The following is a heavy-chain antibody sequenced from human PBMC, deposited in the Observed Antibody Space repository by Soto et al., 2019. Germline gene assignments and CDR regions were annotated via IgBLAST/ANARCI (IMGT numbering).Heavy chain of an antibody. J-gene: IGHJ4*02. Sequence: VSLNLYCKAAGYRLSNYGISWGRKTPGQGLAWMGWIPIYTDDTHYAQNFQGRVTMTADTSTATAYMDLSNLTSDDTSVDFCASRSGNAIFDSWGQGTLGTVYS. V-gene: IGHV1-18*04. CDR1: GYRLSNYG. CDR2: IPIYTDDT. CDR3: ASRSGNAIFDS.